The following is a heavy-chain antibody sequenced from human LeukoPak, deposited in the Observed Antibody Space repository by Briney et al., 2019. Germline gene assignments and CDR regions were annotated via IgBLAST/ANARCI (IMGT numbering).Heavy chain of an antibody. CDR2: ISSDGVEK. J-gene: IGHJ6*03. Sequence: QPGRSLRLSCEASGFTFGNYGIHWVRQTPGKGLEWVAAISSDGVEKHYADSVKGRFTISRDNSKSTLYLQMNSLRAEDTALYYCAREGHYDILTGYSPLEYYFYYMDVWGKGTTVTVSS. V-gene: IGHV3-30*04. CDR1: GFTFGNYG. D-gene: IGHD3-9*01. CDR3: AREGHYDILTGYSPLEYYFYYMDV.